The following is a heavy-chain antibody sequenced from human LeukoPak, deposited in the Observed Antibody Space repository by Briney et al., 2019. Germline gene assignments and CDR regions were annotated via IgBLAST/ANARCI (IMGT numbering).Heavy chain of an antibody. V-gene: IGHV3-7*01. CDR3: ARVFGAGYSDY. Sequence: TGGSLRLSCVASAFTFSSYSMNWVRQAPGKGLEWVASIKQDGSKKYYVDSVKGRVTISRDNAKNSLYLQMNSLRAEDTAVYYCARVFGAGYSDYWGQGTLVTVSS. J-gene: IGHJ4*02. CDR2: IKQDGSKK. D-gene: IGHD4/OR15-4a*01. CDR1: AFTFSSYS.